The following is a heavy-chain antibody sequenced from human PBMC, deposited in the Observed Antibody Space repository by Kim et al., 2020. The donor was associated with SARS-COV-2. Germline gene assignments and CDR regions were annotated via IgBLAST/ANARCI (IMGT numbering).Heavy chain of an antibody. CDR1: GFTFSSYS. CDR3: ARARYSGYDFDY. D-gene: IGHD5-12*01. J-gene: IGHJ4*02. CDR2: ISSSSSYI. Sequence: GGSLRLSCAASGFTFSSYSMNWVRQAPGKGLEWVSSISSSSSYIYYADSVKGRFTISRDNAKNSLYLQMNSLRAEDTAVYYCARARYSGYDFDYWGQGTLVTVS. V-gene: IGHV3-21*01.